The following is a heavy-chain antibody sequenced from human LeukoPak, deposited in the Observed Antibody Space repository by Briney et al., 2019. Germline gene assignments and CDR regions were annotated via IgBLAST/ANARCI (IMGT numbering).Heavy chain of an antibody. CDR2: ISGSGGSI. J-gene: IGHJ5*02. D-gene: IGHD6-19*01. Sequence: GGSLRLSCAASGFTFSSYAMSWVRQAPGKGLEWVSAISGSGGSIYYADSVKGRFTISRDNSKNTLYLQMNSLRAEDTAVYYCAKPGYSSGWYWNWFDPWGQGTLVTVSS. CDR1: GFTFSSYA. CDR3: AKPGYSSGWYWNWFDP. V-gene: IGHV3-23*01.